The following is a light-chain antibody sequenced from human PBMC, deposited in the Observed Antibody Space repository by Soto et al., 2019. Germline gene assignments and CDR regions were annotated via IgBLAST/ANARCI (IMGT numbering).Light chain of an antibody. Sequence: QSALTQPASVSGSPGQSITISCTGTSSDVGGYNYVSWYQQHPGKAPKLMIYDVRNRPSGVSNRFSGSKSGNTASLTISGLQAEDAADYYCSSYTSSSTLVFGGGTKVTVL. CDR3: SSYTSSSTLV. CDR2: DVR. V-gene: IGLV2-14*01. CDR1: SSDVGGYNY. J-gene: IGLJ2*01.